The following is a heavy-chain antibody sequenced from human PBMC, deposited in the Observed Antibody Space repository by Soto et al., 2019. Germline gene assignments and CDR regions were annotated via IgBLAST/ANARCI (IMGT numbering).Heavy chain of an antibody. Sequence: TSETLSLTCTVSGGSISSGGYYWSWIRQHPGKGLDWIGYIYYSGSTYYNPSLKSRVTISVDTSKNQFSLKLSSVTAADTAVYYCARVSPALITRGTYYYYYMDVWGKGTTVTVSS. CDR1: GGSISSGGYY. CDR2: IYYSGST. CDR3: ARVSPALITRGTYYYYYMDV. V-gene: IGHV4-31*03. D-gene: IGHD3-3*02. J-gene: IGHJ6*03.